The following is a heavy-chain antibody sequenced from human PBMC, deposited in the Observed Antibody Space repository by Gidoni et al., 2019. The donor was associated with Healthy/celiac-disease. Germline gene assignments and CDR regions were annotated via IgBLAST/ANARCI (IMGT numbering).Heavy chain of an antibody. CDR3: APGHYGGGDSGYYRTTDY. J-gene: IGHJ4*02. CDR1: GGSFSGYY. D-gene: IGHD3-22*01. Sequence: QVQLQQWGAGLLTPSETLSLTCAVSGGSFSGYYWSWIRQPPGKGLEWIGEINHSGSTNYNPSLKSRVTISVDTSKNQFSLKLSSVTAADTAVYYCAPGHYGGGDSGYYRTTDYWGQGTLVTVSS. CDR2: INHSGST. V-gene: IGHV4-34*01.